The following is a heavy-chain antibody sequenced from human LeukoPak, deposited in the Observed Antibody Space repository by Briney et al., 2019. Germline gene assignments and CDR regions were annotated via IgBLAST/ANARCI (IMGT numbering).Heavy chain of an antibody. Sequence: SETLSLACTVSGGSISSYYWSWIRQPAGKGLEWIGRIYTSGSTNYNPSLKSRVTISVDTSKNHFSLKLSSMTAADTAIYYCARGGGALQFDYWGQGTLVTVSS. CDR2: IYTSGST. V-gene: IGHV4-4*07. CDR3: ARGGGALQFDY. J-gene: IGHJ4*02. CDR1: GGSISSYY. D-gene: IGHD3-10*01.